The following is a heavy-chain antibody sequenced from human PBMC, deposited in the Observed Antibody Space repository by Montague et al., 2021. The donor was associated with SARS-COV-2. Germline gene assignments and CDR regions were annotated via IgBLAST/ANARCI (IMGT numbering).Heavy chain of an antibody. J-gene: IGHJ5*02. V-gene: IGHV4-59*01. CDR3: ARGGGHCSVGSCDYWFDP. CDR1: GGSLNNYF. CDR2: IYNSGTT. Sequence: SETLSLTCTVSGGSLNNYFWSWVRQPPGKGLEWIGYIYNSGTTNYNPSVKSRVTISVDTSKNQFSLKLNSVTAADTAVYYCARGGGHCSVGSCDYWFDPWGQGTMVTVSS. D-gene: IGHD2-15*01.